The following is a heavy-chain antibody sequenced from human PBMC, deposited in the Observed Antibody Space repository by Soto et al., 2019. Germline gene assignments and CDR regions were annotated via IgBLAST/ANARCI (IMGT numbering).Heavy chain of an antibody. D-gene: IGHD3-3*01. CDR1: VFTFSSYA. Sequence: GWSLRLACASSVFTFSSYAMSWVRQAPGKGLEWVSAISGSGGSTYYADSVKGRFTISRDNSKNTLYLQMNSLRAEDTAVYYCAKGTQYDFWSGYCFDYWGQGTLVTVSS. CDR3: AKGTQYDFWSGYCFDY. J-gene: IGHJ4*02. CDR2: ISGSGGST. V-gene: IGHV3-23*01.